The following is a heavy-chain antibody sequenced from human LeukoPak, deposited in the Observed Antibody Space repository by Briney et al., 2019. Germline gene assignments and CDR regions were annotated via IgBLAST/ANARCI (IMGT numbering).Heavy chain of an antibody. J-gene: IGHJ4*02. CDR1: GFTSSDYC. CDR2: ISKSGGTI. CDR3: ARDRNYGAYFDY. Sequence: GGSLRLSCEASGFTSSDYCMHWIRQAPGKGLEGVSYISKSGGTIYYADSVKGRFTISRDNAKNTLHLQMNSLRADDTAVYYCARDRNYGAYFDYWGQGTLVTVSS. V-gene: IGHV3-11*01. D-gene: IGHD3-10*01.